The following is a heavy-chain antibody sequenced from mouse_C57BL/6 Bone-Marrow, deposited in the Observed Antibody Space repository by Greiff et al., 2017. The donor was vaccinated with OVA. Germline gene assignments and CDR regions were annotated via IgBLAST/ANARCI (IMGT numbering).Heavy chain of an antibody. Sequence: DVMLVESGGGLVQPGGSMKLSCVASGFTFSNYWMNWVRQSPEKGLEWVAQIRLKSDNYATHYAESVKGRFTISRDDSKSSVYLQMNNLRAEDTGIYYCGVTTVTDYWGQGTTLTVSS. CDR1: GFTFSNYW. V-gene: IGHV6-3*01. CDR2: IRLKSDNYAT. CDR3: GVTTVTDY. J-gene: IGHJ2*01. D-gene: IGHD1-2*01.